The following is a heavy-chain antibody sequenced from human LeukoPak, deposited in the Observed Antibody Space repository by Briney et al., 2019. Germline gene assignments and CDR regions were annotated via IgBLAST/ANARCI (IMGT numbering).Heavy chain of an antibody. Sequence: ASVKVSCKASGYTFTNYDINWVRQATGQGLEWMGWINTYNGNTNYAQMLQGRVTMTTDTSTGTAYMELRSLRSADTAVYYCARDQRLGRWLVVDYFDYWGQGTLVTVSS. CDR3: ARDQRLGRWLVVDYFDY. CDR1: GYTFTNYD. V-gene: IGHV1-18*01. CDR2: INTYNGNT. J-gene: IGHJ4*02. D-gene: IGHD6-19*01.